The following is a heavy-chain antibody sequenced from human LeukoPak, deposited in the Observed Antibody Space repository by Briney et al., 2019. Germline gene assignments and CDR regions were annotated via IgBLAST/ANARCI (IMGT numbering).Heavy chain of an antibody. CDR1: GGTFSSYA. CDR3: AKRFPDYGGNSKDWYFDL. D-gene: IGHD4-23*01. Sequence: GASVKVSCKASGGTFSSYAISWVRQAPGQGLEWMGRIIPILGIANYAQKFQGRVTITADKSTSTAYMELSSLRSEDTAVYYCAKRFPDYGGNSKDWYFDLWGRGTLVTVSS. CDR2: IIPILGIA. V-gene: IGHV1-69*04. J-gene: IGHJ2*01.